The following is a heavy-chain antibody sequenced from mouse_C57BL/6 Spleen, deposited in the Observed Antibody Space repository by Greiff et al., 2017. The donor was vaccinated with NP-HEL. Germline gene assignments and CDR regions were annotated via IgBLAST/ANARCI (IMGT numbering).Heavy chain of an antibody. V-gene: IGHV1-53*01. D-gene: IGHD2-4*01. J-gene: IGHJ2*01. CDR1: GYTFTSYW. CDR3: ARGIYYDPFFDY. Sequence: QVQLQQPGTELVKPGASVKLSCKASGYTFTSYWMHWVKQRPGQGLEWIGNINPSNGGTNYNEKFKSKATLTVDKSASTAYMQLSSLTSADSAVYYCARGIYYDPFFDYWGQGTTLTVSS. CDR2: INPSNGGT.